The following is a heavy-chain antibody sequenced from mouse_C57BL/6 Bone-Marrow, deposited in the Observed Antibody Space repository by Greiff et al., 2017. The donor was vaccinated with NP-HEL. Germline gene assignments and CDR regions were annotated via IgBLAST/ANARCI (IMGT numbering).Heavy chain of an antibody. CDR3: ARTPRFITTVVVPYDY. V-gene: IGHV1-77*01. Sequence: LMESGAELVKPGASVKISCTASGYTFTYFYINWVKQRPGQGLEWLGKIGPGSGSSYFNVKFKGKATLTAAISSRTAYMQLSSLTSEDSAVYFRARTPRFITTVVVPYDYWRQGTTLTVSS. CDR2: IGPGSGSS. J-gene: IGHJ2*01. CDR1: GYTFTYFY. D-gene: IGHD1-1*01.